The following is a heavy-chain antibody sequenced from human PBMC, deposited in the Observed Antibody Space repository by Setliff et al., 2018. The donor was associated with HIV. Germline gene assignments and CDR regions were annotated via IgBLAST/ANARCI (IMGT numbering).Heavy chain of an antibody. Sequence: GASVKVSCKVSGDTFTRSTYTWVRRAPGQGLDWMGGIIPVLGITNYAQRFQGRVILTADESTRTLYTELTSLTYEDTAVYYCAKEVGGSYALGKKVLDSWGQGTLVTVSS. D-gene: IGHD3-16*01. CDR2: IIPVLGIT. CDR1: GDTFTRST. J-gene: IGHJ4*02. CDR3: AKEVGGSYALGKKVLDS. V-gene: IGHV1-69*10.